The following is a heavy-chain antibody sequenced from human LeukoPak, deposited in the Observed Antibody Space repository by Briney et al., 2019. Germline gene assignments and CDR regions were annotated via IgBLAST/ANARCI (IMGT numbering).Heavy chain of an antibody. CDR1: GFTFDDYA. V-gene: IGHV3-43*02. CDR2: ISGDGGST. Sequence: GGSLRLSCSASGFTFDDYAMQWVRQAPGKVLEWVSLISGDGGSTYYADSVKGRFTISSDNSKNSLYLQMNSLRTEDTALYYCATASLRGGGLLFWSKAHYYYYMDVGEKETTLTVSS. CDR3: ATASLRGGGLLFWSKAHYYYYMDV. D-gene: IGHD3-3*01. J-gene: IGHJ6*03.